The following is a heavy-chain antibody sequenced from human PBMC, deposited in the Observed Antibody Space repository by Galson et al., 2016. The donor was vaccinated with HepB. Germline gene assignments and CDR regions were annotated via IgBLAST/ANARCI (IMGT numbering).Heavy chain of an antibody. D-gene: IGHD2-2*01. Sequence: ETLSLTCAVYGASISDSNWWTWVRQVPGKGLEWIGEIYHTGTSNNNPFLSSRFTLSVDKSRNQISLNVTSVTAADTAVYYCAKAAIIPGARMVFDPWGQGILVTVSS. CDR2: IYHTGTS. J-gene: IGHJ5*02. V-gene: IGHV4-4*02. CDR1: GASISDSNW. CDR3: AKAAIIPGARMVFDP.